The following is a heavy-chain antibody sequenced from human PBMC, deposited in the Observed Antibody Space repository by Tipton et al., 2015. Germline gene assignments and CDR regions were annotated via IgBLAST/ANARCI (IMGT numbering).Heavy chain of an antibody. CDR1: GGSVTSGSYY. CDR3: ARDLEHGMDV. J-gene: IGHJ6*02. Sequence: TLSLTCSVSGGSVTSGSYYWSWIRQPQGKGLEWIGYISYTETSHYNPSLKSRITISLNTSENQFSLKMSSVTAADTAVYFCARDLEHGMDVWGQGTTVTVS. V-gene: IGHV4-61*01. CDR2: ISYTETS.